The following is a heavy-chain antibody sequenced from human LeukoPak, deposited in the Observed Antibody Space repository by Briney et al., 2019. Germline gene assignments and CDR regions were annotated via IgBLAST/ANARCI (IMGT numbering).Heavy chain of an antibody. D-gene: IGHD1-1*01. CDR3: ARLQLERRDAFDI. V-gene: IGHV4-59*08. CDR2: IYYSGST. Sequence: SETLSLTCTVSGGSISSYYWSWIRQPPGKGLEWIGHIYYSGSTNYNPSLKSRVTISVDTSKNQFSLKLSSVTAADTAVYYCARLQLERRDAFDIWGQGTMVTVSS. J-gene: IGHJ3*02. CDR1: GGSISSYY.